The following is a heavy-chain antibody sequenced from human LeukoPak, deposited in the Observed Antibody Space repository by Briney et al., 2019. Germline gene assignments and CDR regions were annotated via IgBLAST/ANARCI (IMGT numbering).Heavy chain of an antibody. CDR2: INPNSGGT. D-gene: IGHD2-21*02. Sequence: GASVKVSCKASGYTFTGYYMHWVRQAPGQGLEWMGWINPNSGGTNYAQKFQGRVTMTRDTSISTAYMELSRLRSDDTAVYYCARDFEAVAYCGGDCYSGDYWGQGTLVTVSS. CDR3: ARDFEAVAYCGGDCYSGDY. V-gene: IGHV1-2*02. J-gene: IGHJ4*02. CDR1: GYTFTGYY.